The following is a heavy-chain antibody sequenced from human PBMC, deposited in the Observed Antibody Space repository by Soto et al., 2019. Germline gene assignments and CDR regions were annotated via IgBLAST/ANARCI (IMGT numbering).Heavy chain of an antibody. CDR2: IKRKGDSVTP. CDR3: VREYNYYGAATFGGNYFDY. Sequence: EVQLVESGGGLVKPGGSLRLSCAASGFTFTDAWMSWVRQAPGKGLEWVGRIKRKGDSVTPDYAAPVKGRFTISRDDSRNPVYMQMNSLRTADSAVYYCVREYNYYGAATFGGNYFDYWGQGTPVTVSS. J-gene: IGHJ4*02. D-gene: IGHD3-10*01. CDR1: GFTFTDAW. V-gene: IGHV3-15*01.